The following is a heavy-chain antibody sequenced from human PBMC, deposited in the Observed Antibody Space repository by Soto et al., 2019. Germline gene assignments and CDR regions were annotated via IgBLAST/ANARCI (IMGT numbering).Heavy chain of an antibody. CDR1: GFTFRKYA. J-gene: IGHJ4*02. Sequence: EVQVLESGGGLIQPGGSLRLSCIASGFTFRKYAMTWVRQAPGQGLEYVSSITSSGAQTYYADSVKGRFTISRDNSKNTLYLQMNSLRAEDTAIYYCAKAVVDRGVDSWGQGTLVTVSS. V-gene: IGHV3-23*01. CDR3: AKAVVDRGVDS. CDR2: ITSSGAQT. D-gene: IGHD3-16*02.